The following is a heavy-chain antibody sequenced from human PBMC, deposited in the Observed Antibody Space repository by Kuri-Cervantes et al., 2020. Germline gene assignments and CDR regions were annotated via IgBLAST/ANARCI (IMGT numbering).Heavy chain of an antibody. CDR2: IYWDDDK. D-gene: IGHD7-27*01. Sequence: SGPTLVKPTQTLTLTCTFSGFSLTTSGVGMGWIRQPPGKALEWLALIYWDDDKRYSPSLKSRLTISKDTSKNQVVLTMTNMDPVDTATYYCARTQLGIHAFDTWGQGTMVTVSS. V-gene: IGHV2-5*02. CDR3: ARTQLGIHAFDT. J-gene: IGHJ3*02. CDR1: GFSLTTSGVG.